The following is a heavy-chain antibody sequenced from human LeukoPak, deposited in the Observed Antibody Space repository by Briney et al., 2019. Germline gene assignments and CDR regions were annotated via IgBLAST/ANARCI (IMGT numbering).Heavy chain of an antibody. CDR3: ARGETYSSSNNWFDP. D-gene: IGHD6-13*01. Sequence: PSETLSLTRAVYGGSFSGYYWSWIRQPPGKGLEWIGEINHSGSTNYNPSLKSRVTISVDTSKNQLSLKLSSVTAADTAVYYCARGETYSSSNNWFDPWGQGTLVTVSS. V-gene: IGHV4-34*01. CDR2: INHSGST. J-gene: IGHJ5*02. CDR1: GGSFSGYY.